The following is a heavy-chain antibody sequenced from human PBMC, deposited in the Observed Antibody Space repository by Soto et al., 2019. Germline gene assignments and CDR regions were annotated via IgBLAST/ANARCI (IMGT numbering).Heavy chain of an antibody. Sequence: SETLSLTCTVSGGSISSGDYYWSWIRQPPGKGLEWIGYIYYSGSTYYNPSLKSRVTISVDTSKNQFSLKLSSVTAADTAVYYCASEHVAARPSHFDYWGQGTLVTVSS. D-gene: IGHD6-6*01. J-gene: IGHJ4*02. CDR1: GGSISSGDYY. V-gene: IGHV4-30-4*01. CDR2: IYYSGST. CDR3: ASEHVAARPSHFDY.